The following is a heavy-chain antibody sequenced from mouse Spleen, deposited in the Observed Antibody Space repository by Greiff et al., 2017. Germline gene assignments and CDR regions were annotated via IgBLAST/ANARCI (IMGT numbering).Heavy chain of an antibody. CDR1: GYSITSGYY. V-gene: IGHV3-6*01. Sequence: EVKLVESGPGLVKPSQSLSLTCSVTGYSITSGYYWNWIRQFPGNKLEWMGYISYDGSNNYNPSLKNRISITRDTSKNQFFLKLNSVTTEDTATYYCARDWDSPFAYWGQGTLVTVSA. CDR3: ARDWDSPFAY. CDR2: ISYDGSN. J-gene: IGHJ3*01. D-gene: IGHD4-1*01.